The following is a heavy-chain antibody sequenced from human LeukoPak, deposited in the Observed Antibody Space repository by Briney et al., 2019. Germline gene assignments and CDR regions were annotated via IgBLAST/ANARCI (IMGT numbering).Heavy chain of an antibody. CDR2: IYPGDSDT. J-gene: IGHJ4*02. V-gene: IGHV5-51*01. CDR3: ARGRRYYSDSSGYYPNFDY. D-gene: IGHD3-22*01. CDR1: GYSFTSYW. Sequence: GESLKISCKGSGYSFTSYWIGWVRQMPGKGLEWMGIIYPGDSDTRYSPSFQGQVTISADKSISTAYLQWSSLKASDTAMYYCARGRRYYSDSSGYYPNFDYWGQGTLVAVSS.